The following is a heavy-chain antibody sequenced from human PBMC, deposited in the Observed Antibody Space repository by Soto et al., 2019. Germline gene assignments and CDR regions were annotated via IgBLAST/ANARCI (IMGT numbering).Heavy chain of an antibody. CDR3: AHKGGGDRILDY. CDR2: IYWDGYK. CDR1: GFSLRTSGVG. Sequence: QITLKESGPTLVKPTQTLTLTCAFSGFSLRTSGVGVGWIRQPPGKALEWLALIYWDGYKHYSPSLKSRLTITEEPSKNQLVLTMTNIDPVDTATYYCAHKGGGDRILDYWGQGTLVTVSS. V-gene: IGHV2-5*02. J-gene: IGHJ4*02. D-gene: IGHD3-16*01.